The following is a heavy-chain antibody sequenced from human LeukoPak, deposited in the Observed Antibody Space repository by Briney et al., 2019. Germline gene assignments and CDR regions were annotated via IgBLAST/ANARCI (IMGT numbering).Heavy chain of an antibody. CDR3: ARVRYSSSTYAQWLWRAAGTCFDP. CDR2: ISPNSGGT. CDR1: GYTFTGYY. D-gene: IGHD6-13*01. Sequence: ASVKVSCKASGYTFTGYYMHWVRQAPGQGLEWMGWISPNSGGTNYAQKFQGRVTMTRDTSISTAYMELSRLRSDDTAVYYCARVRYSSSTYAQWLWRAAGTCFDPWGQGTLVTVSS. J-gene: IGHJ5*02. V-gene: IGHV1-2*02.